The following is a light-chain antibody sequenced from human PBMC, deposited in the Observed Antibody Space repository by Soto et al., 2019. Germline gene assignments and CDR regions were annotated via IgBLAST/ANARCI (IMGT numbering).Light chain of an antibody. CDR2: AAS. J-gene: IGKJ5*01. V-gene: IGKV1-39*01. CDR3: QQSDSTPIT. CDR1: QSISSY. Sequence: DIQMTQSPSSLSASVGDRVTITCRASQSISSYLNWYQQKPGKAPKLLIYAASSLQSGVPSRFSGSGSGKDFTLTISSLQPEDFATYYCQQSDSTPITFGQGTRLEIK.